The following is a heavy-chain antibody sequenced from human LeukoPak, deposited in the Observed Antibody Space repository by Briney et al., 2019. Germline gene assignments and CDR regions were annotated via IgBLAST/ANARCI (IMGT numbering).Heavy chain of an antibody. CDR1: GFTFSSYW. CDR3: ARVSIAAAGTFCYFDY. J-gene: IGHJ4*02. V-gene: IGHV3-7*04. D-gene: IGHD6-13*01. CDR2: IKQDGSEK. Sequence: PGGSLRLSCAASGFTFSSYWMSWVRQAPGKGLEWVANIKQDGSEKYYVDSVKGRFTISRDNAKNSLYLQMNSLRAEDTAAYYCARVSIAAAGTFCYFDYWGQGTLVTVSS.